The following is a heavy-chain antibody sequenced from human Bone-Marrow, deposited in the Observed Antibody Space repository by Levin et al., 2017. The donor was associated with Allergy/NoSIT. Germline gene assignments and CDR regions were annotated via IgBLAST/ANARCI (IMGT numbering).Heavy chain of an antibody. CDR3: AKEDNLNARRALDY. V-gene: IGHV3-48*02. CDR1: GFTFSRYS. J-gene: IGHJ4*02. Sequence: GGSLRLSCAASGFTFSRYSMHWVRQAPGKGLEWVSYIIGSSTTINYADSVKGRFTISRDNARNSLYLQMNSLRDADTAIYYCAKEDNLNARRALDYWGQGILVTVYS. CDR2: IIGSSTTI. D-gene: IGHD1-20*01.